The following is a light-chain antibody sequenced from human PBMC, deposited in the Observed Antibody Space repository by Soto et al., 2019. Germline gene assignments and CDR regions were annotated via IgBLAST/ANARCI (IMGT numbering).Light chain of an antibody. V-gene: IGKV1-27*01. CDR1: QGIRNF. CDR2: AAS. J-gene: IGKJ3*01. Sequence: DIQMTQSPTSLSASVGDRVTITCRASQGIRNFVAWYQQKPGKAPKLLIYAASTLQSGVPSRFSGSGSGTDFTLTSSSLQPEDAATYSCQKYSSVPVFGPGTKVEIK. CDR3: QKYSSVPV.